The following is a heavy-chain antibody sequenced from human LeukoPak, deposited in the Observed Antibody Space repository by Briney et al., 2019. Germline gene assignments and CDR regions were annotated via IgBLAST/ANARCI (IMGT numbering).Heavy chain of an antibody. J-gene: IGHJ6*02. D-gene: IGHD5-18*01. CDR1: GGSISSYY. CDR2: IYYSEST. Sequence: PSETLSLTCTVSGGSISSYYWSWIRQPPGKGLEWIGYIYYSESTNYNPSLKSRVTISVDTSKNQFSLKLSSVTAADTAVYYCARLGAAGGYSYGNYGMDVWGQGTTVTVSS. V-gene: IGHV4-59*01. CDR3: ARLGAAGGYSYGNYGMDV.